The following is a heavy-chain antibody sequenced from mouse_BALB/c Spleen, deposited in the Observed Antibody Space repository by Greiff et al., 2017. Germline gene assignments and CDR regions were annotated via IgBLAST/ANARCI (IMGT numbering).Heavy chain of an antibody. CDR1: GYSITSDYA. J-gene: IGHJ2*01. Sequence: EVQLQESGPGLVKPSQSLSLTCTVTGYSITSDYACNWIRQFPGNILEWMCYISYSGSTSYNPSLKSRISITRDTSKNQFFLQLNSVTTEDTATYYCARHGNDFDYWGQGTTLTVSA. CDR2: ISYSGST. CDR3: ARHGNDFDY. V-gene: IGHV3-2*02. D-gene: IGHD2-1*01.